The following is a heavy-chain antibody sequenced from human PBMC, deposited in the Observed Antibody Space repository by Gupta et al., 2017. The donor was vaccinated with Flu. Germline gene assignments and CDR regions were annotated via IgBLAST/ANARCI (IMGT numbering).Heavy chain of an antibody. CDR2: MHYRDVP. CDR3: ARLGEMGTIGYVVH. D-gene: IGHD5-18*01. J-gene: IGHJ4*02. V-gene: IGHV4-59*12. Sequence: QVQLQESGPGLVRPSETLSLICSVSSASMKNYYWSWFRQAPGKAPEWIGHMHYRDVPNYSPSLKSRASISLDTSKKQLYLTLTSVTAADTAKYYCARLGEMGTIGYVVHWGQGTLVTVSS. CDR1: SASMKNYY.